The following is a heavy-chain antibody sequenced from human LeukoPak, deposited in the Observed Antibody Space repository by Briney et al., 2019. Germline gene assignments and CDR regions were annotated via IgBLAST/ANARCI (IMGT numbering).Heavy chain of an antibody. Sequence: SSETLSLTCAVSGYSISSGYYWGLIRQPPGKGLEWIGSIYHSGSTYYNPSLKSRVTISVDTSKNQFSLKLSSVTAADTAVYYCARQAPYCSSTSCYRGVWFDPWGQGTLVTVSS. J-gene: IGHJ5*02. V-gene: IGHV4-38-2*01. CDR1: GYSISSGYY. CDR2: IYHSGST. D-gene: IGHD2-2*02. CDR3: ARQAPYCSSTSCYRGVWFDP.